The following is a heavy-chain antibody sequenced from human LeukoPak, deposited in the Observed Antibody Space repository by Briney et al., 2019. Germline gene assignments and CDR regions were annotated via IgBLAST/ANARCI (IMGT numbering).Heavy chain of an antibody. D-gene: IGHD6-25*01. CDR1: GFSWSMYW. Sequence: GGSRILCWPAWGFSWSMYWRRWVRQAPGKGLEWVANIKHDGSEKFYVDSVKGRFIISRDNAKNSLFLQLNSLRDEDTAVYYCARITGIEAAGDYWGQGTLVTVSS. CDR3: ARITGIEAAGDY. V-gene: IGHV3-7*04. CDR2: IKHDGSEK. J-gene: IGHJ4*02.